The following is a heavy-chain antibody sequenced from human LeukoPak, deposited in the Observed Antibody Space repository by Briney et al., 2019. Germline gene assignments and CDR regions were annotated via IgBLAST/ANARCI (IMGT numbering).Heavy chain of an antibody. CDR3: AREDIVVVPAMGY. CDR1: GFTFSSYW. CDR2: INSDGSST. J-gene: IGHJ4*02. D-gene: IGHD2-2*01. Sequence: GGSLRLSCAASGFTFSSYWMHWVRQAPGKGLEWVSRINSDGSSTSYADSVKGRFTISRDNAKNTLYLQMNSLRAEDTAVYYCAREDIVVVPAMGYWGQGTLVTVSS. V-gene: IGHV3-74*01.